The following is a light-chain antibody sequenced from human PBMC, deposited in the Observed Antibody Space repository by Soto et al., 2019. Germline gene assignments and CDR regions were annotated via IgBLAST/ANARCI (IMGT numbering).Light chain of an antibody. CDR1: QGINSY. CDR2: LAS. Sequence: DIQMTQSPSSLSASVGDRVTITCRTSQGINSYLAWYQQKPGKVPKLLIYLASTLQSGVPYRFSGSGSGTDFTLTSSSLQPEDVATYYCQKYDSAPYTFGQGTKL. V-gene: IGKV1-27*01. J-gene: IGKJ2*01. CDR3: QKYDSAPYT.